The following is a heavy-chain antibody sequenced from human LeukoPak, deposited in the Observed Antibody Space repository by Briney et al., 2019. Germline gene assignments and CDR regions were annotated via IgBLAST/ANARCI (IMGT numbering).Heavy chain of an antibody. CDR2: IIPMSDTA. Sequence: SVKVSCKASGGTFNSYAISWVRQAPGQGLEWMGGIIPMSDTANYPQKFRGRLTITADIPTSTVYMELSSLRSEDMALYYCAKEGSVGDFLDVWGKGTTVTVSS. J-gene: IGHJ6*04. V-gene: IGHV1-69*06. CDR3: AKEGSVGDFLDV. D-gene: IGHD3-16*01. CDR1: GGTFNSYA.